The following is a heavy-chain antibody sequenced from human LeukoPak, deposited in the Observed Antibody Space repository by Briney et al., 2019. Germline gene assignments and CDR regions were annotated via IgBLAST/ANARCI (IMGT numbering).Heavy chain of an antibody. CDR3: AREPAAGPDFMFDS. D-gene: IGHD6-13*01. CDR2: ISFDGTVK. J-gene: IGHJ4*02. CDR1: GFTFSNYA. V-gene: IGHV3-30*04. Sequence: QPGGSLRLSCVGSGFTFSNYAMHWVRQAPGKGLDWVAEISFDGTVKSYGDSVKGRLTISRDNSKNAVYLQMNSLRVEDTAVYFCAREPAAGPDFMFDSWGQGTLVTVSS.